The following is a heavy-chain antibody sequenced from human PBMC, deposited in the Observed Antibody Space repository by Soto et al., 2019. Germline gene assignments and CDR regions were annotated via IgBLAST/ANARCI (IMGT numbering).Heavy chain of an antibody. J-gene: IGHJ4*02. CDR1: GFTFDDYA. CDR3: AKDKEQQLVPLYYFDY. CDR2: ISWNSGSI. V-gene: IGHV3-9*01. Sequence: GGSLRLSCAASGFTFDDYAMHWVRQAPGKGLEWVSGISWNSGSIGYADSVKGRFTISRDNAKNSLYLQMNSLRAEDTALYYCAKDKEQQLVPLYYFDYWGQGTLVTVSS. D-gene: IGHD6-13*01.